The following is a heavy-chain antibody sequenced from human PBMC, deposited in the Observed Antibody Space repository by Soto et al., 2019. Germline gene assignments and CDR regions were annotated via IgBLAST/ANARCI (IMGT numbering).Heavy chain of an antibody. J-gene: IGHJ4*02. CDR2: IYYSGTT. Sequence: ETVSLTCTVSGGSISGYYWSWIRQPPGKGLEWIGYIYYSGTTSYNPSLNSRVTMSVDTSKNQFSLKVNSVTAADTAVYYCARESYYGSGATVVAYWGKGTLVTVSS. V-gene: IGHV4-59*01. D-gene: IGHD3-10*01. CDR1: GGSISGYY. CDR3: ARESYYGSGATVVAY.